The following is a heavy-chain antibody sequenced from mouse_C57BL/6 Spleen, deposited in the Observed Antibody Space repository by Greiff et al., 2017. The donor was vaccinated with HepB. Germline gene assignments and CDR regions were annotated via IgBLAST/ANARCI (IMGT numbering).Heavy chain of an antibody. J-gene: IGHJ2*01. V-gene: IGHV3-6*01. Sequence: EVQLVESGPGLVKPSQSLSLTCSVTGYSITSGYYWNWIRQFPGNKLEWMGYISYDGSNNYNPSLKNRISITRDTSKNQFFLKLNSVTTEDTATYYCARDGGYYGDYWGQGTTLTVSS. CDR3: ARDGGYYGDY. CDR1: GYSITSGYY. D-gene: IGHD1-1*01. CDR2: ISYDGSN.